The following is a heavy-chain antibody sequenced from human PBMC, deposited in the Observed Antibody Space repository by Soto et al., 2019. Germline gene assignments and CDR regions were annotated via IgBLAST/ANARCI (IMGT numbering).Heavy chain of an antibody. CDR1: GGSFSGYY. D-gene: IGHD3-22*01. CDR3: ARSYDSSHWFDP. V-gene: IGHV4-34*01. Sequence: PSETLSLTCAVYGGSFSGYYWSWIRQPPGKGLEWIGEINHSGSTNYNPSLKSRVTISVDTSKNQFSLKLSSVTAADTAVYYCARSYDSSHWFDPWGQRTLVTVS. CDR2: INHSGST. J-gene: IGHJ5*02.